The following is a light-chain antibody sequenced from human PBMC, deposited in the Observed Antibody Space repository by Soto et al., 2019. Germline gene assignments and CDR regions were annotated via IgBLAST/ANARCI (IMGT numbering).Light chain of an antibody. CDR1: SSNIGAGYE. CDR3: QSYDTSLSGSVV. J-gene: IGLJ2*01. CDR2: GNT. V-gene: IGLV1-40*01. Sequence: QSVLTQPPSVSGAPGQRVTISCTGSSSNIGAGYEVHWYQQLPGTAPKLLIYGNTNRPSGVPDRFSGSKSGTSASLAITGLQADDEADYYCQSYDTSLSGSVVFGGGTKLTVL.